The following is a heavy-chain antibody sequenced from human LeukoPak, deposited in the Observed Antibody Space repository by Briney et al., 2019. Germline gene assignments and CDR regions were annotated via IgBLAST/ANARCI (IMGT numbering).Heavy chain of an antibody. CDR3: AREEGSSGPGAFDI. Sequence: SVKVSCKASGGTFSSYAISWVRQAPGQGLEWMGGIIPIFGTANYAQKFQGRVTITADESTSSAYMELSSLRSEDTAVYYCAREEGSSGPGAFDIWGQGTMVTVSS. V-gene: IGHV1-69*13. CDR2: IIPIFGTA. J-gene: IGHJ3*02. CDR1: GGTFSSYA. D-gene: IGHD6-19*01.